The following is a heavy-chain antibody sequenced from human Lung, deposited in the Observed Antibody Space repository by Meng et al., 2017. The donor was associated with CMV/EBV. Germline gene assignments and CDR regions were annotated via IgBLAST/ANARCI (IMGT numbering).Heavy chain of an antibody. CDR1: GGSFSGYY. D-gene: IGHD6-13*01. CDR2: INHSGST. Sequence: SETLSFTCAVYGGSFSGYYWSWIRQPPGKGLEWIGEINHSGSTNYNPSLKSRVTISVDTSKNQFSLKLSSVTAADTAVYYCATIAAAERNGMDVWGQGTTVTVSS. CDR3: ATIAAAERNGMDV. J-gene: IGHJ6*02. V-gene: IGHV4-34*01.